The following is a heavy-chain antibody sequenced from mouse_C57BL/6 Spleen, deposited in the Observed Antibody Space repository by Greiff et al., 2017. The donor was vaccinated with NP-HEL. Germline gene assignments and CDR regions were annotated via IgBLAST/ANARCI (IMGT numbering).Heavy chain of an antibody. CDR3: ARRGYDYDGGWAY. D-gene: IGHD2-4*01. V-gene: IGHV1-53*01. CDR1: GYTFTSYW. Sequence: VQLQQSGTELVKPGASVKLSCKASGYTFTSYWMHWVKQRPGQGLAWIGNINPSNGGTNYNEKFKSKATLTVDKSSSTAYMQLSSLTSEDSAVYYCARRGYDYDGGWAYWGQGTLVTVSA. J-gene: IGHJ3*01. CDR2: INPSNGGT.